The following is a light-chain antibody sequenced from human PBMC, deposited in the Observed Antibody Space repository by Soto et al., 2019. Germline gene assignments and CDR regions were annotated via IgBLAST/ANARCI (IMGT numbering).Light chain of an antibody. V-gene: IGKV1-5*01. CDR2: DAS. J-gene: IGKJ1*01. Sequence: DIQMTQSPSTLSASVRGRVTITCRASQSISGWMAWYQQKPGKAPKLLIYDASNLESGVPSRFSGSRSGTEFTLTISSLQADDYATYYCQQYNTYPWTFGQGTKVEIK. CDR1: QSISGW. CDR3: QQYNTYPWT.